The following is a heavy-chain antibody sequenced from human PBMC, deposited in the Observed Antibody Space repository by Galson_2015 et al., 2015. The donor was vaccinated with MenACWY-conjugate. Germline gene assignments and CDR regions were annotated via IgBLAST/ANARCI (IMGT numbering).Heavy chain of an antibody. CDR3: ARKNTHNYAYAIDY. Sequence: SLRLSCAASGFTFGNYWMTWVRQAPGKGLEWVANIKGDGSEIWYVDSVKGLFTISRDNARYSLYLQMNALRAEDTAVYYCARKNTHNYAYAIDYWGQGILVSVSS. D-gene: IGHD3-16*01. CDR2: IKGDGSEI. CDR1: GFTFGNYW. J-gene: IGHJ4*02. V-gene: IGHV3-7*03.